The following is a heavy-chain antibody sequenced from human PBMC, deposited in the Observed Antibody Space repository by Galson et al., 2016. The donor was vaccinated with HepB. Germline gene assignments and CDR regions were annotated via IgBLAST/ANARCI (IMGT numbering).Heavy chain of an antibody. CDR1: GGTFSSYA. J-gene: IGHJ5*02. CDR3: ARGDLIGYCSGGTCSNWFDP. CDR2: IIPIFDTA. Sequence: SVKVSCKASGGTFSSYAIGWVRQAPGQGLEWMGEIIPIFDTANYAQSFQGRVTITADKSTSTAYMELSSLRSEDTAVYYCARGDLIGYCSGGTCSNWFDPWGQGTLVTVSS. D-gene: IGHD2-15*01. V-gene: IGHV1-69*06.